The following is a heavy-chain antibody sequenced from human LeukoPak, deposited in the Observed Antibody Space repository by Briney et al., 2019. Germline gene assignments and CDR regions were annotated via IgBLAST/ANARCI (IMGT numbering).Heavy chain of an antibody. V-gene: IGHV3-30*18. D-gene: IGHD2-15*01. CDR1: GFRFSDYG. CDR3: AKRRDYCSGGSCYSLDC. CDR2: ISSDGTKK. J-gene: IGHJ4*02. Sequence: PGRSLRLSCAASGFRFSDYGMHWVRQAPGRGLEWVAVISSDGTKKAYADSVKGRFTISRDNSENTLYLQMSSLRAEDTAVYYCAKRRDYCSGGSCYSLDCWGQGTLVTVSS.